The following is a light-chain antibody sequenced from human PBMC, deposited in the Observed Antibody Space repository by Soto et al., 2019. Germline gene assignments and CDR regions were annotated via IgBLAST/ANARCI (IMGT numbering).Light chain of an antibody. CDR2: GAS. CDR1: QSFSTNY. V-gene: IGKV3-20*01. CDR3: PQYHNSPWT. J-gene: IGKJ1*01. Sequence: EMVLTQSPSTLTLSLGERATLSCRASQSFSTNYLAWYQQKPGQAPRLLVYGASSRATGIPDRFSGSGSGTAFTLTISRLEPEDFAVYYCPQYHNSPWTFGQGTKVDIK.